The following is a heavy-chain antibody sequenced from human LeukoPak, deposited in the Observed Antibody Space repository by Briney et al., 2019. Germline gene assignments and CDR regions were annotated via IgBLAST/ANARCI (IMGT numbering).Heavy chain of an antibody. D-gene: IGHD6-6*01. V-gene: IGHV4-4*07. J-gene: IGHJ4*02. Sequence: NPSETLSLTCTVSGGSIHGFYWSWIRQPAGKGLEWIGRMTTTGSVNDNPSLRSRITMSLDTSTNEFSLTLSSVTAADTAIYYSARDESITWDPPFDHWGQGILVTVSS. CDR1: GGSIHGFY. CDR2: MTTTGSV. CDR3: ARDESITWDPPFDH.